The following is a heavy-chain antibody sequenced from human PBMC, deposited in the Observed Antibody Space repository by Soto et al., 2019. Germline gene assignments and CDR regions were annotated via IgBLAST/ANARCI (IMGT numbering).Heavy chain of an antibody. J-gene: IGHJ5*02. CDR2: IYYSGST. CDR1: GGSISSYY. CDR3: ARQSRYCSGSNCKTWFDP. V-gene: IGHV4-59*08. Sequence: SETLSLTCTVSGGSISSYYWSWIRQPPGKGLEWIGYIYYSGSTSYNPSLKSRVTISVDTTKNQFSLRLSSVTAADTAVYYCARQSRYCSGSNCKTWFDPWGQGTLVTVSS. D-gene: IGHD2-15*01.